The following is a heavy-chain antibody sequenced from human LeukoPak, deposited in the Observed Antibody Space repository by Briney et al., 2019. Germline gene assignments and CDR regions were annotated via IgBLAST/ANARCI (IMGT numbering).Heavy chain of an antibody. Sequence: GGSLRLSCAASGFTVSSNCMSWVRQAPGKGLEWVSVIYSGGSTYYADSVKGRFTISRDNSRNTLYLQMNSLRAEDTAVYYCATSIRYCSGGSCIDYWGQGTLVTVSS. CDR3: ATSIRYCSGGSCIDY. V-gene: IGHV3-53*01. J-gene: IGHJ4*02. CDR1: GFTVSSNC. D-gene: IGHD2-15*01. CDR2: IYSGGST.